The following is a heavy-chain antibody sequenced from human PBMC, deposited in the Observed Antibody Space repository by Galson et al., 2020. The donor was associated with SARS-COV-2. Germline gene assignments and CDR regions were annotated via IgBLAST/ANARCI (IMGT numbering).Heavy chain of an antibody. D-gene: IGHD1-1*01. J-gene: IGHJ5*02. CDR2: ISGSGGIT. CDR3: AKGQTRFGP. CDR1: GFPFSSYD. V-gene: IGHV3-23*01. Sequence: GGSLRLSCAASGFPFSSYDMAWVRQAPGKGLQWVSGISGSGGITDYADSLKGRFIISRDNSKNTLYLHIESLRAEDTAVYFCAKGQTRFGPWGQGTLVTVSS.